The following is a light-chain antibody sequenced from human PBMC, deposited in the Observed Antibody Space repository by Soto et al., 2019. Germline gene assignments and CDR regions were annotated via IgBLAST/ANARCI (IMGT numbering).Light chain of an antibody. CDR1: ISNIGDNP. J-gene: IGLJ1*01. V-gene: IGLV1-44*01. CDR2: IND. Sequence: QSLLTRTPSASGTPGQRSTISCSGSISNIGDNPVNWYQQLPGAAPKLLIYINDQRPSGVPDRFSGSKSGTSASLAISGLQPEDEADYYCAAWDDSINALFRTGTKVNVL. CDR3: AAWDDSINAL.